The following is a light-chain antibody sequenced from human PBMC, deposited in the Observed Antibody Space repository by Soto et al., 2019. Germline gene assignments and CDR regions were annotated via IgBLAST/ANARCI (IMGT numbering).Light chain of an antibody. CDR3: SSYTSSSTLE. Sequence: QSALTQPASVSGSPGQSITISCTGTSSDVGGYNYVSWYQQHPGKAPKLMIYEVSNRPSGVSNRFSGSKSGNTASLTISGIQAEDEADYYCSSYTSSSTLEFGGGTKVTVL. V-gene: IGLV2-14*01. J-gene: IGLJ2*01. CDR2: EVS. CDR1: SSDVGGYNY.